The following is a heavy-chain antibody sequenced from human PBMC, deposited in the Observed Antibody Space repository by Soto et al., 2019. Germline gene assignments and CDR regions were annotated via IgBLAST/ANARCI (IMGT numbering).Heavy chain of an antibody. J-gene: IGHJ6*02. V-gene: IGHV3-30*18. CDR2: ISYDGSNK. Sequence: QVQLVESGGGVVQPGRSLRLSCAASGFTFSSYGMHWVRQAPGKGLEWVAVISYDGSNKYYADSVKGRFTISRDNSKNTLYMQMISLRAEDTAVYYCAKDVLRFLEWLAVYGMDVWGQGTTVTVSS. CDR1: GFTFSSYG. CDR3: AKDVLRFLEWLAVYGMDV. D-gene: IGHD3-3*01.